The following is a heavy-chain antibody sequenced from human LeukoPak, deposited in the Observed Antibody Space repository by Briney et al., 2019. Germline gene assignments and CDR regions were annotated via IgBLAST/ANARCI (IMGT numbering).Heavy chain of an antibody. D-gene: IGHD2/OR15-2a*01. CDR1: GFTISTFS. CDR2: ISSGSRYI. CDR3: ARDDDEWGPSTLDF. Sequence: GGSLRLSCAGSGFTISTFSMKWVRQAPGKGLEWVSSISSGSRYIYYADSVKGRFTISRDNAKNSLYLEMNSLRAEDTAVYYCARDDDEWGPSTLDFWGQGTVVTVSS. J-gene: IGHJ3*01. V-gene: IGHV3-21*01.